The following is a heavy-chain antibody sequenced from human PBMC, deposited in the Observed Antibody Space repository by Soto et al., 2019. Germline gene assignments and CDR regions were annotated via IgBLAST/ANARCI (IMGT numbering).Heavy chain of an antibody. Sequence: GGSISSYYWSCIRQPAGKGLEWIGRIYTSGSTNYNPSLKSRVTMSVDTSKNQFSLKLSSVTAADTAVYYCARSMITFGGVIAAFDAFDIWGQGTMVTVSS. D-gene: IGHD3-16*02. V-gene: IGHV4-4*07. CDR2: IYTSGST. J-gene: IGHJ3*02. CDR3: ARSMITFGGVIAAFDAFDI. CDR1: GGSISSYY.